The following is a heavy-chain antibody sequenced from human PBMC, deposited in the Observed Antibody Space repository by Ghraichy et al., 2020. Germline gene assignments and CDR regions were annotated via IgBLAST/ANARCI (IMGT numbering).Heavy chain of an antibody. CDR2: ISYDGSNK. CDR1: GFTFSSYA. CDR3: ARDQTYYDYVWGSYRPNYYMDV. V-gene: IGHV3-30-3*01. Sequence: GALRLSCAASGFTFSSYAMHWVRQAPGKGLEWVAVISYDGSNKYYADSVKGRFTISRDNSKNTLYLQMNSLRAEDTAVYYCARDQTYYDYVWGSYRPNYYMDVWGKGTTVTVSS. J-gene: IGHJ6*03. D-gene: IGHD3-16*02.